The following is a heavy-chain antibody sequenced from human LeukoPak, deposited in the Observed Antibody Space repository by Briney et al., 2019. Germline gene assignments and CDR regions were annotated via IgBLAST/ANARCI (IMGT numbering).Heavy chain of an antibody. Sequence: KLGESLKISCKGSGYSFTSYWIGWVRQMPGKGLEWMGIIYPGDSDTRYSPSFQGQVTISADKSISTAYLQWSSLKASDTAMYYCARWAPKKHTFGGVIAGDYWGQGTLVTVSS. D-gene: IGHD3-16*02. J-gene: IGHJ4*02. CDR3: ARWAPKKHTFGGVIAGDY. CDR1: GYSFTSYW. CDR2: IYPGDSDT. V-gene: IGHV5-51*01.